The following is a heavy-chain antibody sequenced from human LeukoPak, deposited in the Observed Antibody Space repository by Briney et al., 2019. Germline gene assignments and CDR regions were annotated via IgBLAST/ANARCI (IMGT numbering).Heavy chain of an antibody. CDR2: VLTSGST. D-gene: IGHD3-10*01. CDR1: GGSIASGSID. Sequence: PSETRSLTRTVAGGSIASGSIDWSWIRQPAGKGLEWIGRVLTSGSTNYNPSLKSRVTISVDTSKNQFSLKLSSVTAADTAVYYCASTSIEGSGSYYPYYFDYWGQGTLVTVSS. V-gene: IGHV4-61*02. CDR3: ASTSIEGSGSYYPYYFDY. J-gene: IGHJ4*02.